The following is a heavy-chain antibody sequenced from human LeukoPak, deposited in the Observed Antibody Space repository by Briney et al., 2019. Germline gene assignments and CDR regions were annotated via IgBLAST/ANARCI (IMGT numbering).Heavy chain of an antibody. J-gene: IGHJ5*02. V-gene: IGHV4-59*08. CDR2: IHHSGST. Sequence: SETLSLTCTVSGGSISTYYWTWIRQPPGKGLEWIGYIHHSGSTKYNPSLKSRVTISADTSRNQFSLKLTSVTAADTAVYYCARYYGSGSYLNWFDPWGQGTLVTVSS. D-gene: IGHD3-10*01. CDR1: GGSISTYY. CDR3: ARYYGSGSYLNWFDP.